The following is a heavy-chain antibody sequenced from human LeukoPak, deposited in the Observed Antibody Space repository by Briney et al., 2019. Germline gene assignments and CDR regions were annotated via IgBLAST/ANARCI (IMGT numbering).Heavy chain of an antibody. CDR1: GGSISSDY. D-gene: IGHD6-13*01. V-gene: IGHV4-59*01. CDR3: ARRIASSGKGFDY. Sequence: SETLSLTCTVSGGSISSDYWSWIRQAPGKGLEWIGYLSYTGSTNYNPSLKSRVTISVDTSKSQFSLKLSSVTAADTAVYYCARRIASSGKGFDYWGQGTLVTVSS. J-gene: IGHJ4*02. CDR2: LSYTGST.